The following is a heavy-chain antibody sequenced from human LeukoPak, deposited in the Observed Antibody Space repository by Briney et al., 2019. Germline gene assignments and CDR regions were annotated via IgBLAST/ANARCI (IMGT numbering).Heavy chain of an antibody. CDR1: GGSISSYY. V-gene: IGHV4-59*01. CDR3: ASWLRNYDSSGYTY. CDR2: IYYSGST. Sequence: SETLSLTCTVSGGSISSYYWSWIRQPPGKGLEWIGYIYYSGSTNYNPSLKSRVTISVDTSKNQFSLKLSSVTAADTAAYYCASWLRNYDSSGYTYWGQGTLVTVSS. D-gene: IGHD3-22*01. J-gene: IGHJ4*02.